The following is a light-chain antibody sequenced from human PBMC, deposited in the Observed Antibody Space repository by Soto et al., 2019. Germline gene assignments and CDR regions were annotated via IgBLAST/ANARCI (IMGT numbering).Light chain of an antibody. Sequence: QSTLTQPASVSGSPGQSITISCTGTSREIGSYNLVSWYQQHPGKAPKLMIYEVSKRPSGVSNRFSGSKSGNTASLTISGLQAEDEADYYCCSYAGSSTYVFGTGTKVTVL. CDR3: CSYAGSSTYV. CDR2: EVS. J-gene: IGLJ1*01. CDR1: SREIGSYNL. V-gene: IGLV2-23*02.